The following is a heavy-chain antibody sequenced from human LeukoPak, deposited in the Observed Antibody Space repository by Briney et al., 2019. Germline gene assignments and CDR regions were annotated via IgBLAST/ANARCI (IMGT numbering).Heavy chain of an antibody. CDR1: EFTFRSYE. CDR2: ISSTGNTI. D-gene: IGHD2-15*01. Sequence: GGSLRLSCAASEFTFRSYEMNWVRQAPGKGLEWISYISSTGNTIYYVDSVQGRFTISRDNAKNSLYLQMNSLRAEDTAVYYCARGRYCSGHNCYFDYWGQGTLVTVSS. J-gene: IGHJ4*02. V-gene: IGHV3-48*03. CDR3: ARGRYCSGHNCYFDY.